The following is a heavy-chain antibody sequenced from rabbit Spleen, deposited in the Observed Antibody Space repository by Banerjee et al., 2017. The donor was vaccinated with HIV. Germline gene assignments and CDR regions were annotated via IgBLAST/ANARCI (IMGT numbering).Heavy chain of an antibody. Sequence: QLKESGGGLVPPGGSLKLSCKASGFDLNTYGVSWVRQAPGKGLEWIGYIDPVFGATYYATWVNGRFTISSQNAQNTLYLQLNSLTAADTATYFCAREDVGGSVSLWGQGTLVTVS. CDR1: GFDLNTYG. CDR2: IDPVFGAT. CDR3: AREDVGGSVSL. J-gene: IGHJ4*01. V-gene: IGHV1S7*01. D-gene: IGHD1-1*01.